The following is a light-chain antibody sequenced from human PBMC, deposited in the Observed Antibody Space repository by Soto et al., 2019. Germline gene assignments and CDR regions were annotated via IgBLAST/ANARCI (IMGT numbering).Light chain of an antibody. CDR1: SSDVGSYNF. V-gene: IGLV2-23*02. CDR3: CSYAGTSSYV. Sequence: ISCAGTSSDVGSYNFVSWYQQHPGRAPKLMIYEVTKRPSGVSSRFSGSKSGNTASLTISGLQAEDEADYYCCSYAGTSSYVFGTGTKVTVL. CDR2: EVT. J-gene: IGLJ1*01.